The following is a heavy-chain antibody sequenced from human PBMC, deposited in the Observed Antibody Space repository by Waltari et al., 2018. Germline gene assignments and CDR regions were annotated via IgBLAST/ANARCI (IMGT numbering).Heavy chain of an antibody. D-gene: IGHD4-17*01. J-gene: IGHJ6*03. V-gene: IGHV4-34*01. CDR2: INHSGST. Sequence: QVQLQQWGAGLLKPSETLSLTCAVYGGSFSGYYWSWIRQPPGKGLEWIGEINHSGSTNYNPSLNSRVTISVDTSKNQFSLKLSSVTAADTAVYYCARAATVTTGGHYYYYYYMDVWGKGTTVTVSS. CDR1: GGSFSGYY. CDR3: ARAATVTTGGHYYYYYYMDV.